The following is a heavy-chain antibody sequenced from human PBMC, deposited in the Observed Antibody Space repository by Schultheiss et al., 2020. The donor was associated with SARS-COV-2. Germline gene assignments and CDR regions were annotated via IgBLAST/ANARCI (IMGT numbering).Heavy chain of an antibody. J-gene: IGHJ5*02. CDR1: GFTFSSYA. V-gene: IGHV3-30*07. CDR3: AKQGYYDFWSGFHDWFDP. CDR2: ISYDGSNK. Sequence: GGSLRLSCAASGFTFSSYAMHWVRQAPGKGLEWVAVISYDGSNKYYADSVKGRFTISRDNSKNTLNLQMNSLRAEDTAVYYCAKQGYYDFWSGFHDWFDPWGQGTLVTVSS. D-gene: IGHD3-3*01.